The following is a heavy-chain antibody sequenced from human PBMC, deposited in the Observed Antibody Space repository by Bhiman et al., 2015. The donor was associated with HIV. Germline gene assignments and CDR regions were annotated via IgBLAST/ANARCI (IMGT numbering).Heavy chain of an antibody. CDR3: AREVEFLPLVY. D-gene: IGHD3-10*01. CDR2: INEDGSEI. Sequence: EVQLVESGGGLVQPGGSLRLSCTASGFIFSDYWMTWVRQAPGKGLEWVANINEDGSEIHYVDSVKGRFTVSRDNAKNSLYLQMNSLRAEDTALYYCAREVEFLPLVYWGQGAVVTVSS. J-gene: IGHJ4*02. V-gene: IGHV3-7*01. CDR1: GFIFSDYW.